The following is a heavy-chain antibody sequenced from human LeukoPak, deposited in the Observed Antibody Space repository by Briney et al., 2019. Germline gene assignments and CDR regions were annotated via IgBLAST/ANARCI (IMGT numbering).Heavy chain of an antibody. V-gene: IGHV4-4*02. J-gene: IGHJ6*02. CDR2: IYHSGST. Sequence: SGTLSLTCAVSGGSISSSNWWSWVRQPPGKGLEWIGYIYHSGSTYYNPSLKSRVTISVDTSKNQFSLKLSSVTAADTAVYYCARLPTYDTSGSYYGPYYYGMDVWGQGTTVTVSS. CDR3: ARLPTYDTSGSYYGPYYYGMDV. D-gene: IGHD3-22*01. CDR1: GGSISSSNW.